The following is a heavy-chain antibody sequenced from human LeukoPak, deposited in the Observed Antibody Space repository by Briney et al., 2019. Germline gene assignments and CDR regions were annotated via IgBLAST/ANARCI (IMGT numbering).Heavy chain of an antibody. CDR1: GGSISSSYY. CDR3: ARGAVAYYYFDN. J-gene: IGHJ4*02. Sequence: SETLSLTCTVSGGSISSSYYWGWIRQPPGKGLEWIGYMYYSGSTNYNPSLKSRVTISVDTSKNQFSLKLSSVTAADTAVYYCARGAVAYYYFDNWGQGTLVTVSS. D-gene: IGHD6-19*01. CDR2: MYYSGST. V-gene: IGHV4-61*01.